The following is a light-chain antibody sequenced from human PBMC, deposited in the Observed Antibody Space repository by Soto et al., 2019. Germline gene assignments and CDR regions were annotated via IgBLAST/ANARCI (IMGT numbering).Light chain of an antibody. V-gene: IGLV2-23*01. CDR2: EGS. Sequence: QSVLTQPASVSGSPGQSITISCTGTSSDVRSYNLVSWYQQHPGKAPKLMIYEGSKRPSGVSNRFSGSKSGNTASLTISGLQAEDEADYYCCSYAGSLVFGGGTKLTVL. CDR1: SSDVRSYNL. J-gene: IGLJ2*01. CDR3: CSYAGSLV.